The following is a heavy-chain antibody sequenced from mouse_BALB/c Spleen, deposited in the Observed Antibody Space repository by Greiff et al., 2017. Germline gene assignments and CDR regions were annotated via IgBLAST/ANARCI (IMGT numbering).Heavy chain of an antibody. Sequence: DLVKPGASVKLSCKASGYTFTSYWINWINQRPGQGLEWIGRIAPGSGSTYYNEMFKGKATLTVDTSSSTAYIQLSSLSSEDSAVYVCARDVVGYSWFAYWGQGTLVTVSA. V-gene: IGHV1S41*01. J-gene: IGHJ3*01. CDR1: GYTFTSYW. D-gene: IGHD2-3*01. CDR2: IAPGSGST. CDR3: ARDVVGYSWFAY.